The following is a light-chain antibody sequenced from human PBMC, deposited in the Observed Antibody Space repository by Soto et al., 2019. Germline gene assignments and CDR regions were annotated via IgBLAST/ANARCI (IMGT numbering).Light chain of an antibody. CDR1: SSNIGAGYD. CDR3: RSSDSSLSGGV. CDR2: GNS. J-gene: IGLJ3*02. V-gene: IGLV1-40*01. Sequence: QSALTQPPSVSGAPGQRVTISCTGSSSNIGAGYDVHWYQQLPGTAPKLLIYGNSNRPSGVPDRFSGSKSGTSASLAITGLRPEDEAAYYCRSSDSSLSGGVFGGGTKLTVL.